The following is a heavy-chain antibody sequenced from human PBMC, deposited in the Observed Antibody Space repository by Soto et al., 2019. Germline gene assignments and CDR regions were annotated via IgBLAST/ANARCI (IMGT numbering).Heavy chain of an antibody. Sequence: SETLSLTCTVSGGSISSYYWSWIRQPPGKGLEWIGYIYYSGSTNYNPSLKSRVTISVDTSKNQFSLKLSSVTAADTAVYYCARQVYGVVPARGKNWFDPWGQGTLVTVSS. CDR3: ARQVYGVVPARGKNWFDP. CDR2: IYYSGST. CDR1: GGSISSYY. V-gene: IGHV4-59*08. J-gene: IGHJ5*02. D-gene: IGHD2-2*01.